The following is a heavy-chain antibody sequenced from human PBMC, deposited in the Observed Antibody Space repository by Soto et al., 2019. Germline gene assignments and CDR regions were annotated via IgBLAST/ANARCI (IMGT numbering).Heavy chain of an antibody. V-gene: IGHV1-24*01. J-gene: IGHJ3*02. Sequence: ASVKVSCKVSGYTLTELSMHWVRQAPGKGLEWMGGFDPEDGETIYAQKFQGRVTMTEDTSTDTAYMELSSLRSEDTAVYYCATGPPGQVAFDIWGQGTMVTVSS. CDR3: ATGPPGQVAFDI. CDR2: FDPEDGET. CDR1: GYTLTELS.